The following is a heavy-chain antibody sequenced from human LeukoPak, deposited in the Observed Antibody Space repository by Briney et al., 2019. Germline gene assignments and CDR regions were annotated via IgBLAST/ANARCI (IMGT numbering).Heavy chain of an antibody. J-gene: IGHJ4*02. CDR3: AKERVYFEY. CDR2: ISTSGVNT. V-gene: IGHV3-23*01. CDR1: EFTVSSNF. Sequence: PGGSLRLSCAASEFTVSSNFMSWVRQAPGKGLEWVSAISTSGVNTYYADSVKGRFTISRDNSKNTLYLQMNSLRAEDTAVYYCAKERVYFEYWGQGTLVTVSS. D-gene: IGHD3-3*01.